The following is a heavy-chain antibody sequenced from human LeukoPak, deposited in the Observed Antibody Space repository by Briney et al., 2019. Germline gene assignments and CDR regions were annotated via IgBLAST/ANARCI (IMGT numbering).Heavy chain of an antibody. CDR1: GYSISSGYY. V-gene: IGHV4-38-2*02. D-gene: IGHD1-26*01. CDR3: ARRATDYYYYMDV. CDR2: IYHSGST. J-gene: IGHJ6*03. Sequence: SETLSLTCTVSGYSISSGYYWGWIRQPPGQGLEWIGSIYHSGSTYYNPSLKSRVTISVDTSKNQFSLKLSSVTAADTAVYYCARRATDYYYYMDVWGKGTTVTVSS.